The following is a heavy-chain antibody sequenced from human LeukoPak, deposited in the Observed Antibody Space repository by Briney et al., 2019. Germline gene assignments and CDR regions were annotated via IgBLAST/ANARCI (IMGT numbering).Heavy chain of an antibody. CDR1: GGSISSANYY. CDR3: ARDRDGANSNWFDP. Sequence: PPETLSLTCTVSGGSISSANYYWHWIRQHPGKGLEWIGSIYFTGTTHYNPSLKSRLTLSVDTSNNRFSLKLTSVTAADTAMYYCARDRDGANSNWFDPWGQGSLVTVSS. J-gene: IGHJ5*02. CDR2: IYFTGTT. D-gene: IGHD7-27*01. V-gene: IGHV4-31*03.